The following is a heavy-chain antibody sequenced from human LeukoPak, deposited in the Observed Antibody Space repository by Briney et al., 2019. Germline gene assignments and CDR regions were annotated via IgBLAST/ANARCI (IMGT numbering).Heavy chain of an antibody. CDR2: ISGSGGST. CDR1: GFTFSSHA. D-gene: IGHD6-13*01. J-gene: IGHJ4*02. CDR3: AKALIAAAPYYFDY. Sequence: GGSLRLSCAASGFTFSSHAMSWVRQAPGRGLEWVSAISGSGGSTYYADSVKGRFTISRDNSKNTLYLQMNSLRAEDTAVYFCAKALIAAAPYYFDYWGQGTLVTASS. V-gene: IGHV3-23*01.